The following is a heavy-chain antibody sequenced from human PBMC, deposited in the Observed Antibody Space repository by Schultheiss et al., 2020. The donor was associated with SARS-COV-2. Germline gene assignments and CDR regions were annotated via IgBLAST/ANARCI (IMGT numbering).Heavy chain of an antibody. J-gene: IGHJ4*02. Sequence: SVKVSCKASGFTFTSSAVQWVRQARGQRLEWIGWIVVGSGNTNYAQKFQERVTITRDMSTSTAYMELSRLRSDDTAVYYCARESSVTPLDYWGQGTLVTVSS. D-gene: IGHD2-21*02. CDR3: ARESSVTPLDY. CDR1: GFTFTSSA. CDR2: IVVGSGNT. V-gene: IGHV1-58*01.